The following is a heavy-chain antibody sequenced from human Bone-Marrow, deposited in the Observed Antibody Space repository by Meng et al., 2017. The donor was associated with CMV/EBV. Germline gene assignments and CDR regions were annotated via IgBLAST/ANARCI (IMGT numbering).Heavy chain of an antibody. Sequence: GESLKISCAASGFTFSSYWMSWVRQAPGKGLEWVANIKQDGSEKYYVDSVKGRFTISRDNAKNSLYLQMNSLRAEDTALYYCAKDMGSLYCSSTSCYSYFQHWGQGTLVTVSS. CDR2: IKQDGSEK. J-gene: IGHJ1*01. D-gene: IGHD2-2*02. V-gene: IGHV3-7*03. CDR3: AKDMGSLYCSSTSCYSYFQH. CDR1: GFTFSSYW.